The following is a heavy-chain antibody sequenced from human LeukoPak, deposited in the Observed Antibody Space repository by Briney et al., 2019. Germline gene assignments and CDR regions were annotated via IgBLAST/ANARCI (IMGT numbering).Heavy chain of an antibody. CDR1: VGSISSSSYY. D-gene: IGHD3-22*01. Sequence: SETLSLTCTVSVGSISSSSYYWGWIRQPPGKGLGWIRSIYYSGSTYYNPSLKSRVTISVDTSKNHTSLKLSSVTAADTAVYYCARQRYYYDSSGYYYVDYWGQGTLVTVSS. CDR3: ARQRYYYDSSGYYYVDY. V-gene: IGHV4-39*01. J-gene: IGHJ4*02. CDR2: IYYSGST.